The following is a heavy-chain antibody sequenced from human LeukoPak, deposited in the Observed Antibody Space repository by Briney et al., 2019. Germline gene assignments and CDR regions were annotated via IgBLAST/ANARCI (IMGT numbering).Heavy chain of an antibody. CDR3: ARDLSKLDY. CDR1: GYTFTSYY. J-gene: IGHJ4*02. CDR2: INPSGGST. V-gene: IGHV1-46*01. D-gene: IGHD2-2*01. Sequence: ASVKVSCKASGYTFTSYYMHWVRQAPGQGLEWMGIINPSGGSTSYAQKFQGRVTLTRDTTTDTAYMELTSLKSDDTAVYYCARDLSKLDYWGQGTLVSVSS.